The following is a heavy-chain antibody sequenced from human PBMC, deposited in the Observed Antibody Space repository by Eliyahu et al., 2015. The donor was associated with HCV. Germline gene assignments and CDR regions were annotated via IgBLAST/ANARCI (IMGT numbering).Heavy chain of an antibody. Sequence: EVQLVESGGGLVNPGGSLRLSCAASGLPFRSAWMSWVRQAAGKGLGWVGRIKSTTDGGATDYAAPVKGRFTISRDDSKNTIYLHMNSLKTEDTAVYYCTTVIVRGGRWGQGTLVTVSS. D-gene: IGHD3-10*02. V-gene: IGHV3-15*01. CDR2: IKSTTDGGAT. J-gene: IGHJ4*02. CDR3: TTVIVRGGR. CDR1: GLPFRSAW.